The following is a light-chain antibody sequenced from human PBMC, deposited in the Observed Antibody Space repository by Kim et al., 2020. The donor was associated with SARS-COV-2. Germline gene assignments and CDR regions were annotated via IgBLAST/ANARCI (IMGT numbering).Light chain of an antibody. Sequence: SASVRDRVTITCRASQSISSWLGWYQQKPGKAPKLLIYKASSLESGVPSRFSGSGSGTGFTLTISSLQPDDFATYYCQQYNSYPYSFGQGTKLEI. J-gene: IGKJ2*03. CDR3: QQYNSYPYS. CDR2: KAS. CDR1: QSISSW. V-gene: IGKV1-5*03.